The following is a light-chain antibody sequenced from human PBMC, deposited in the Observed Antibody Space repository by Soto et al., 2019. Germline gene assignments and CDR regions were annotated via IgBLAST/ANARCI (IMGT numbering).Light chain of an antibody. CDR2: DAS. J-gene: IGKJ5*01. CDR1: QSVGSD. CDR3: QQRQYWPPIT. V-gene: IGKV3-11*01. Sequence: EILFTQSPATLSVSPGERATLSCRASQSVGSDLAWYQQKPGQAASLVIYDASNRADGIPARFSGSGSGTDFTLTLSSLEPEDFAIYYCQQRQYWPPITFGQGTRLEIK.